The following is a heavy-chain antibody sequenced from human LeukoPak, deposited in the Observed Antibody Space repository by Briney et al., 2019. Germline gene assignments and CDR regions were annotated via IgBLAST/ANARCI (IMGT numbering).Heavy chain of an antibody. J-gene: IGHJ4*02. CDR2: VNDGGDNT. D-gene: IGHD6-19*01. Sequence: GGSLRLSCSASGFTFSSYAMSWVRQAPGKGLEWVSSVNDGGDNTYYADYLRGRFTVSRDNSRSTLWLQMNSLRAEDTTIYYCAKARGTTGWLPYFDYWGQGALVTVSS. CDR3: AKARGTTGWLPYFDY. CDR1: GFTFSSYA. V-gene: IGHV3-23*01.